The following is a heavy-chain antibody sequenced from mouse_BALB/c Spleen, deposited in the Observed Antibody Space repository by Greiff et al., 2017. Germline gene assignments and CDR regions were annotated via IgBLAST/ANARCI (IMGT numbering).Heavy chain of an antibody. CDR2: IYPGNSDT. D-gene: IGHD1-1*01. J-gene: IGHJ2*01. CDR3: TRNYYGREFDY. V-gene: IGHV1-5*01. Sequence: EVQLQQSGTVLARPGASVKMSCKASGYTFTSYWMHWVKQRPGQGLEWIGAIYPGNSDTSYNQKFKGKAKLTAVTSTSTAYMELSSLTNEDSAVYYCTRNYYGREFDYWGQGTTRTVSS. CDR1: GYTFTSYW.